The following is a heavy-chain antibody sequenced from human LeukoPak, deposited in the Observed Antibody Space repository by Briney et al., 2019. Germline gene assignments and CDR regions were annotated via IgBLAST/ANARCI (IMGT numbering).Heavy chain of an antibody. J-gene: IGHJ4*02. V-gene: IGHV4-39*01. D-gene: IGHD5-12*01. CDR2: IYYSGST. CDR3: ARRRSGYVQIDY. Sequence: SETLSLACTVSGGSISSSSYYWGWIRQPPGKGLEWIGSIYYSGSTYYNPSLKSRVTISVDTSKNQFSLKLVSVTAADTAVYYCARRRSGYVQIDYWGQGTLVTVSS. CDR1: GGSISSSSYY.